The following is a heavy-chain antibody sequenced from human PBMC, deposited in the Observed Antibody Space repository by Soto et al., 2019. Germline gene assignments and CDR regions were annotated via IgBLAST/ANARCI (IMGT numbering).Heavy chain of an antibody. J-gene: IGHJ6*03. D-gene: IGHD4-17*01. CDR1: GLTFSSYG. CDR3: AKDSTVTTMRYYYYMYV. V-gene: IGHV3-30*18. Sequence: QVQLVESGGGVVQPGGSLRLSCAASGLTFSSYGMHWVLQAPGKGLEWVAVISYDGSNKYYADSVKGRFTSSRDNSKNTLYLQMNSLRAEDTDVYYCAKDSTVTTMRYYYYMYVWCKGNTVTVAS. CDR2: ISYDGSNK.